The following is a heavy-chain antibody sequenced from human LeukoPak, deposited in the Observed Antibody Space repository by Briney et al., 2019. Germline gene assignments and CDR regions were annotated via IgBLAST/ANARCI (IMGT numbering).Heavy chain of an antibody. J-gene: IGHJ5*02. V-gene: IGHV1-18*01. CDR2: ISAYKGNT. CDR1: GYTFTSYG. Sequence: GASVKVSCKASGYTFTSYGISWVRQAPGQVLEWMGWISAYKGNTNYAQKLQGRVTMTTDTSTSTAYMELRSLRSDNTAVYYCARWVRDVIVVEGPLDLWGQGTLVTVSS. CDR3: ARWVRDVIVVEGPLDL. D-gene: IGHD3-22*01.